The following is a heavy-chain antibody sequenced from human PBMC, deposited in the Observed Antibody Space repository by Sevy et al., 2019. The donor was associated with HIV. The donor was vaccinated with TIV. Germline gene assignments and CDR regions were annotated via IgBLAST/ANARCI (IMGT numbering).Heavy chain of an antibody. D-gene: IGHD7-27*01. CDR3: ATGAAHYFDY. CDR1: GYTFTDYW. J-gene: IGHJ4*02. V-gene: IGHV1-2*02. Sequence: ASVKVSCKTSGYTFTDYWMHWIRQAPGQGLECMGYIKPNSGDTIYAQKFQDRATINRDTSISTVYMEMTRLRSDDTAVYYCATGAAHYFDYWGQGTLVTVSS. CDR2: IKPNSGDT.